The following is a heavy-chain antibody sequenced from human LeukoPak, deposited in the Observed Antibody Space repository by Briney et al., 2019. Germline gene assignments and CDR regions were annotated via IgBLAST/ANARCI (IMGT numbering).Heavy chain of an antibody. J-gene: IGHJ6*02. Sequence: GGSLRLSCAASGFTFSSYGMHWVRQAPGKGLEWVAVISYDGSNKYYADSVKGRFTISRDNSKNTLYLQMNSLRAEDTAVNYCAKTLAAAGSYYYYYGMDVWGQGTTVTVSS. CDR2: ISYDGSNK. V-gene: IGHV3-30*18. CDR3: AKTLAAAGSYYYYYGMDV. CDR1: GFTFSSYG. D-gene: IGHD6-13*01.